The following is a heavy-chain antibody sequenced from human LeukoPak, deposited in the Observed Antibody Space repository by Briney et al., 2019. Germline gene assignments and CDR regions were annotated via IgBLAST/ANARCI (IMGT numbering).Heavy chain of an antibody. Sequence: GGSLRLSCEASGFSFSHSGMHWVRQAPGKGLDWITFIQYDGGNQYYADSVKGRFTISRDNSKNKLYLQMNSLRAEDTAVYYCAKATGYLLWGQGTLVTVSS. J-gene: IGHJ4*02. D-gene: IGHD1-14*01. CDR3: AKATGYLL. V-gene: IGHV3-30*02. CDR2: IQYDGGNQ. CDR1: GFSFSHSG.